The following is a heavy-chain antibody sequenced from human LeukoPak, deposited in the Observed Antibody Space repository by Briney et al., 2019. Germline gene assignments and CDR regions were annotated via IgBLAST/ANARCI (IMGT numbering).Heavy chain of an antibody. CDR1: GFTFRRSA. CDR3: AKDLETKYCIDY. CDR2: ISYDGGTK. J-gene: IGHJ4*02. V-gene: IGHV3-30*18. Sequence: RLSCVTSGFTFRRSAMHWVRQAPGRGLEWIAFISYDGGTKYYADSVKGRFTISRDNFKNTLSLQMDSLRAEDTAVYYCAKDLETKYCIDYWGQGTLATVSS. D-gene: IGHD2-15*01.